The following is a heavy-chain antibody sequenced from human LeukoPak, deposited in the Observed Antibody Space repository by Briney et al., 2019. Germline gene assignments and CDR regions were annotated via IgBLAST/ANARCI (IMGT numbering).Heavy chain of an antibody. CDR3: ARQTGSGLFILP. CDR1: GGSFSGYY. CDR2: INHSGNT. J-gene: IGHJ4*02. D-gene: IGHD3/OR15-3a*01. Sequence: SETLSLTCAVYGGSFSGYYWSWIRQPPGKGLEWIGEINHSGNTNYNPSLKSRVTISVDTSKSQFSLRLSSVTAADTAVYYCARQTGSGLFILPGGQGTLVTVSS. V-gene: IGHV4-34*01.